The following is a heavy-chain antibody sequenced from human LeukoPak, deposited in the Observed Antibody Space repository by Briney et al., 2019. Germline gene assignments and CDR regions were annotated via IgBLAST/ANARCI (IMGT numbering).Heavy chain of an antibody. D-gene: IGHD3-10*01. CDR1: GGSISSYY. CDR2: IYYSGST. Sequence: SETLSLTCTVSGGSISSYYWSWIRQPPGKGLEWIGYIYYSGSTNYNPSLKSRVTISVDTSKNQFSLKLSSVTAADTAVYYCASTSMVRGVIMPNDYWGQGTLVTVSS. V-gene: IGHV4-59*08. J-gene: IGHJ4*02. CDR3: ASTSMVRGVIMPNDY.